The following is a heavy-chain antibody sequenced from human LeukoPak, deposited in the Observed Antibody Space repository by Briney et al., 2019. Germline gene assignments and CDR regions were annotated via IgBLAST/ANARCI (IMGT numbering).Heavy chain of an antibody. V-gene: IGHV3-30*18. J-gene: IGHJ6*02. CDR3: AKDRGIAVAGTFYYGMDV. CDR2: ISYDGSNK. CDR1: RFTFSSYG. Sequence: GGSLRLSCAASRFTFSSYGVHWVRQAPGKGLEWVAVISYDGSNKYYADSVKGRFTISRDNSKNTLYLQMNSLRAEDTAVYYCAKDRGIAVAGTFYYGMDVWGQGTTVTVSS. D-gene: IGHD6-19*01.